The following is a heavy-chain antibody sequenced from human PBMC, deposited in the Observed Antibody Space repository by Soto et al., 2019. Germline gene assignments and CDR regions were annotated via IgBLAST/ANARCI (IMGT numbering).Heavy chain of an antibody. CDR3: ASVIGGDSQYYFDC. V-gene: IGHV4-31*03. Sequence: PSETRSVTCTVSAFCISSGVYYCSCIRTHPGKGLEWIGHIYYSGRAYYNPSLKSRVILSVDTSKNRFSLTLRSVTAADSAMYYCASVIGGDSQYYFDCWGQGALFTVSS. D-gene: IGHD2-21*02. CDR2: IYYSGRA. CDR1: AFCISSGVYY. J-gene: IGHJ4*02.